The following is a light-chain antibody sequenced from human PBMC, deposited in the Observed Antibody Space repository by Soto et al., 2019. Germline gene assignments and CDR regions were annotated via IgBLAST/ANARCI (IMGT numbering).Light chain of an antibody. CDR3: QQRSNWPPEIT. CDR1: QSVSSY. J-gene: IGKJ5*01. CDR2: DAS. Sequence: IVLTQSPATLSLSPRERATLSCRASQSVSSYLAWYQQKPGQAPRLLIYDASNRATGIPARFSGSGSGTDFTLTISSLEPEDFAVYYCQQRSNWPPEITFGQGTRLENK. V-gene: IGKV3-11*01.